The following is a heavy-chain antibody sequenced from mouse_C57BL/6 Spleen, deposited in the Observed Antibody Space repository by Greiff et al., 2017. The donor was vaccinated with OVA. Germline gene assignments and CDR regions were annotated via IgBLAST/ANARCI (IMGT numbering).Heavy chain of an antibody. CDR2: IDPSDSYT. J-gene: IGHJ1*03. CDR1: GYTFTSYW. V-gene: IGHV1-50*01. CDR3: ARSGSGNLSYWYFDV. Sequence: VQLQQPGAELVKPGASVKLSCKASGYTFTSYWMQWVKQRPGQGLEWIGEIDPSDSYTNYNQKFKGKATLTVDTSSSTAYMQLSSLTSEDSAVYYCARSGSGNLSYWYFDVWGTGTTVTVSS. D-gene: IGHD1-3*01.